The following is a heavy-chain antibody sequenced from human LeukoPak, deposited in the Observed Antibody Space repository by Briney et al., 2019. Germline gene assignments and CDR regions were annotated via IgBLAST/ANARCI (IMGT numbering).Heavy chain of an antibody. CDR3: AKAYYYDSSGYVDY. CDR2: ISWNSGSI. J-gene: IGHJ4*02. CDR1: GLTFDDYA. D-gene: IGHD3-22*01. Sequence: GRSLRLSCAASGLTFDDYAMHWVRQAPGKGLEWVSGISWNSGSIGYADSVKGRFTISRDNAKNSLYLQMNSLRAEDTALYYCAKAYYYDSSGYVDYWGQGTLVTVSS. V-gene: IGHV3-9*01.